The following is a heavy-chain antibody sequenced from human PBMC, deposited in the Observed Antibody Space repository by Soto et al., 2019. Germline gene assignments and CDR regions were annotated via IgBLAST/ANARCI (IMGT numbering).Heavy chain of an antibody. D-gene: IGHD2-2*01. CDR3: ARGSDCSSTSCQPEVDIYYMDV. Sequence: ASVKVSCKASGYTFTSYGISWVRQAPGQGLEWMGWISAYNGNTNYAQKLQGRVTMTTDTSTSTAYMELRSLRSDDTAVYYCARGSDCSSTSCQPEVDIYYMDVWGKGTTVTVSS. CDR2: ISAYNGNT. V-gene: IGHV1-18*01. J-gene: IGHJ6*03. CDR1: GYTFTSYG.